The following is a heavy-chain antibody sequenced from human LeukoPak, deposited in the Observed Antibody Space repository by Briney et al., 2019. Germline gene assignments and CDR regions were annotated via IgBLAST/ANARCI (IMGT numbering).Heavy chain of an antibody. D-gene: IGHD6-13*01. V-gene: IGHV3-21*01. CDR1: GFTFSSYS. Sequence: GGSLRLSCAASGFTFSSYSMNWVRQAPGKGLEWVSSISSSSSYIYYADSVKGRFTISRDNAKNSLYLQMNSLRAEDTAVYYCARRGGGESLPLLIAAAGTGDWFDPWGQGTLVTVSS. J-gene: IGHJ5*02. CDR3: ARRGGGESLPLLIAAAGTGDWFDP. CDR2: ISSSSSYI.